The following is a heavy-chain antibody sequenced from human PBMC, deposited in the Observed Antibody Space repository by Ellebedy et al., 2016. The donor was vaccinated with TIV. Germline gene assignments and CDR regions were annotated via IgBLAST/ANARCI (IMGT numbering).Heavy chain of an antibody. CDR1: RYTFTSYY. CDR2: INPGGDTT. Sequence: ASVKVSXKASRYTFTSYYIHWVRQPPGQGLEWMGIINPGGDTTDYAQSFQGRTTLTRDTSTSTVNMELSSLRSDDTAVYYCARSSGFPDYWGQGTLVTVSS. D-gene: IGHD6-19*01. V-gene: IGHV1-46*01. CDR3: ARSSGFPDY. J-gene: IGHJ4*02.